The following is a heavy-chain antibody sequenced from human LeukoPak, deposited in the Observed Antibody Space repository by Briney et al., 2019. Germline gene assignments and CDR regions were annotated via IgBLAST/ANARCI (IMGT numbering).Heavy chain of an antibody. J-gene: IGHJ4*02. Sequence: QPGGSLRLSCAASGFTFSSYGMHWVRQAPGKGLEWVSVISGSGGSTYYAHSVKGRFTISRDNSKNTLYLQMNSLRAEDTAVYYCAKEFFLSIVSVGTTSDYWGQGTLVTVSS. CDR1: GFTFSSYG. CDR2: ISGSGGST. D-gene: IGHD6-13*01. V-gene: IGHV3-23*01. CDR3: AKEFFLSIVSVGTTSDY.